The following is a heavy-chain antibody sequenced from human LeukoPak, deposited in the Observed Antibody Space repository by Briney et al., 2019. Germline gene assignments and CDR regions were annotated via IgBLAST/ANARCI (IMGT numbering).Heavy chain of an antibody. Sequence: GGSLRLSCAASGFTFDDYAMHWVRQAPGKGLEWVSGISWNSNSIDYADSVKGRFTISRDNAKNSLYLQMNSLRAEDTALYYCTKGARDYFDSWGQGTLVTVSS. V-gene: IGHV3-9*01. CDR1: GFTFDDYA. CDR2: ISWNSNSI. CDR3: TKGARDYFDS. J-gene: IGHJ4*02.